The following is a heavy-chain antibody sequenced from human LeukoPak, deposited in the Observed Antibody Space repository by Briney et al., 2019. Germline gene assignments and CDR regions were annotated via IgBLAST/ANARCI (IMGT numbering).Heavy chain of an antibody. Sequence: GGSLRLSCAASGFTFSSYAMSWVRQAPGKGLEWVSAISGSGGSTNYADSVKGRFTISRDNSKNTLYVQMNSLRAEDTAVYYCAKDQRGSSWDDAFDIWGQGTMVTVSS. CDR1: GFTFSSYA. D-gene: IGHD6-13*01. CDR3: AKDQRGSSWDDAFDI. J-gene: IGHJ3*02. CDR2: ISGSGGST. V-gene: IGHV3-23*01.